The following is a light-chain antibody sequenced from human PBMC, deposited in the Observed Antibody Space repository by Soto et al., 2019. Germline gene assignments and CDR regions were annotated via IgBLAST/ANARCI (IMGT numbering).Light chain of an antibody. CDR2: EVS. Sequence: QSALTQPASVSGSPGQSIIISCTGTSSDVGGYNYVSWYQQHPGKVPKLLIYEVSNRPSGVSNRFSASKSGNTASLTISGLQAEDEADYFCSSYASRGTLVFGGGTKLTVL. V-gene: IGLV2-14*01. CDR3: SSYASRGTLV. CDR1: SSDVGGYNY. J-gene: IGLJ3*02.